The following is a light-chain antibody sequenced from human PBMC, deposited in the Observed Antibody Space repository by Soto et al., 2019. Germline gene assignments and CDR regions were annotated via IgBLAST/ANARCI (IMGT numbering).Light chain of an antibody. CDR2: GAS. V-gene: IGKV3-20*01. Sequence: EIVLTQSPGTLSLSPGQRATLSCRASQSVRSSLGWYQQRPGQAPRLLIHGASNRATGIPDRFSGSGFGTDFTLTIRRLEPEDFAVYSCQQYVTAPWTFGQGTKVEIK. J-gene: IGKJ1*01. CDR1: QSVRSS. CDR3: QQYVTAPWT.